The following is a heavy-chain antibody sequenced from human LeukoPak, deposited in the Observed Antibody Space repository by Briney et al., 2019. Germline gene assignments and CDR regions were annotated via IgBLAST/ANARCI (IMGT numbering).Heavy chain of an antibody. D-gene: IGHD6-13*01. CDR3: ARDRAAAGTGNNWFDP. V-gene: IGHV4-4*07. CDR1: GGSISSYY. Sequence: PSETLSLTCTVSGGSISSYYWSWIRQPAGKGLEWIGRIYTSGSTNYNPSLKSRVTMSVDTSKNQFSLKLSSVTAADTAVYYCARDRAAAGTGNNWFDPRGQGTLVTVSS. CDR2: IYTSGST. J-gene: IGHJ5*02.